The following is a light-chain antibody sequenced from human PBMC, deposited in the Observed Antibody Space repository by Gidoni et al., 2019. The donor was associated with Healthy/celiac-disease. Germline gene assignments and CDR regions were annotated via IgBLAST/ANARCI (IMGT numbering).Light chain of an antibody. CDR2: EVS. Sequence: QSALTQPASVSGSPGQSITISCTGTSSDVGGYNYVSWYQPPPGKAPKLMIYEVSNRPSGVSNRFSGSKSGNTASLTISGLQAEDEADYYCSSYTSSSTHYVFGTGTKVTVL. CDR3: SSYTSSSTHYV. J-gene: IGLJ1*01. CDR1: SSDVGGYNY. V-gene: IGLV2-14*01.